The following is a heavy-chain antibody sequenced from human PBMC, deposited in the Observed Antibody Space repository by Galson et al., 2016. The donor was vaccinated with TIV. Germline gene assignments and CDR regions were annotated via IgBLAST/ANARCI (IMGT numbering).Heavy chain of an antibody. V-gene: IGHV1-69*13. CDR3: AKDRNTAMDTYHYYYGMDV. J-gene: IGHJ6*02. D-gene: IGHD5-18*01. CDR2: FIPLFGTA. CDR1: GDTFSTYP. Sequence: SVKVSCKASGDTFSTYPFNWVRQAPGQGLEWVGGFIPLFGTANYAQKFQGRVTITADESTSTLYMEVSSLRSEDTAVYYCAKDRNTAMDTYHYYYGMDVWGQGTRVIVSS.